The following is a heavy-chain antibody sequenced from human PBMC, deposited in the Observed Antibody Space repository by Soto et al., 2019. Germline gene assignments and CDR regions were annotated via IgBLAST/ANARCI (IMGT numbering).Heavy chain of an antibody. CDR1: RYIFTNYG. J-gene: IGHJ6*03. CDR3: ARALTGYCMDV. CDR2: ITTYNGNT. Sequence: QVQLVQSGVEVREPGASVKVSCKAVRYIFTNYGVSWVRQAPGQGLEWMGWITTYNGNTEYAQKFQGSVIMTTDASTSTAYMERVSLISDEMAIYYCARALTGYCMDVWGQVTTVTVSS. V-gene: IGHV1-18*03.